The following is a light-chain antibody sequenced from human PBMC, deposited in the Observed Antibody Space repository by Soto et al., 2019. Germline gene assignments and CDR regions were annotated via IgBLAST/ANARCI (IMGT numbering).Light chain of an antibody. CDR2: AAS. Sequence: DIQMTQSPSSLSASVGDRVTITCRASQSISSYLNWYQQKPGKAPKLLIYAASSFQSGVPSRFSGSGSGTDFTLTISSLPPEDFATYYCQQSYSTLFTFGPGTKVDI. V-gene: IGKV1-39*01. CDR3: QQSYSTLFT. CDR1: QSISSY. J-gene: IGKJ3*01.